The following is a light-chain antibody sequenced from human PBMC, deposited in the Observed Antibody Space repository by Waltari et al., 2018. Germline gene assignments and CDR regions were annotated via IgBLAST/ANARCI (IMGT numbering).Light chain of an antibody. Sequence: DIQMTQSPSSLFASVGDTVTITCRASQDISYFLNWYQYKPGEAPKLLIYATSTLKTGAPSRFSGSGSGTEFTFTISSLQPEDSATYYCQQNNTSPRFTFGPGTKVQLK. CDR3: QQNNTSPRFT. V-gene: IGKV1-33*01. CDR1: QDISYF. CDR2: ATS. J-gene: IGKJ3*01.